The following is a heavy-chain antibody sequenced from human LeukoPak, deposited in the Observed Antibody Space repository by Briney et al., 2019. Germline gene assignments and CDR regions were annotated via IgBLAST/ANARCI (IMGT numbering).Heavy chain of an antibody. J-gene: IGHJ4*02. V-gene: IGHV3-49*04. CDR2: IRSKAYGGTT. CDR3: TRGDYYDSSGYYFLFDY. D-gene: IGHD3-22*01. Sequence: GGSLRLSCTGSGFTFGDYGMSWVRQAPGKGLEWVGFIRSKAYGGTTEYAASVKGRFTISRDDSKSIAYLQMNSLKTEDTAVYYCTRGDYYDSSGYYFLFDYWGQGTLVTVSS. CDR1: GFTFGDYG.